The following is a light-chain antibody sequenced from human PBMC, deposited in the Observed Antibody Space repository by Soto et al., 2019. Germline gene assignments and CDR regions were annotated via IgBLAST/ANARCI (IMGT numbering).Light chain of an antibody. CDR2: KVS. J-gene: IGKJ2*01. Sequence: DVVMTQSPLSLPVTLGQPASISCRSSQSLVYSDGNTYLNWFQQRPGQSPRRLIYKVSNRDSGVPDRFSGSGSGTDFTLEVSRVEAGDVGVYYCMQGIHWPPYTFGQGTKQEIK. CDR1: QSLVYSDGNTY. CDR3: MQGIHWPPYT. V-gene: IGKV2-30*01.